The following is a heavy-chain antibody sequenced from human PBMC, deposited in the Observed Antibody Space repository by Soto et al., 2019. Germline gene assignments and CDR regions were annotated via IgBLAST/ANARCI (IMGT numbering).Heavy chain of an antibody. CDR1: GDTFSTYA. V-gene: IGHV1-69*13. J-gene: IGHJ6*02. D-gene: IGHD3-10*01. Sequence: SVKVSCKASGDTFSTYAISWVRQAPGQGFEWMGGIIPIFGKASYAQSFQGRVTIAADESTSTAYMELRSLTSEDTAVYYCARNLRKFGTSYFYYGMDVWGQGTTVTV. CDR3: ARNLRKFGTSYFYYGMDV. CDR2: IIPIFGKA.